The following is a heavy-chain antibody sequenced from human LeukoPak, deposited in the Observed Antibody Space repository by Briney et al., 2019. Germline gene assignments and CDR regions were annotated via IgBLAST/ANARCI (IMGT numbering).Heavy chain of an antibody. Sequence: SETLSLTCAVHGGSFSGYYWSWIRQPPGKGLEWIGEINHSGSTNYNPSLKSRVTISVDTSKNQFSLKLSSVTAADTAVYYCAREKGSSWYVDYWGQGTLVTVSS. V-gene: IGHV4-34*01. J-gene: IGHJ4*02. CDR2: INHSGST. CDR3: AREKGSSWYVDY. D-gene: IGHD6-13*01. CDR1: GGSFSGYY.